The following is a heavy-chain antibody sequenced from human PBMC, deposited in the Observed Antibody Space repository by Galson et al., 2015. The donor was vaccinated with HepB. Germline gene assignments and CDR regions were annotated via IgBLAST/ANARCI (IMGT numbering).Heavy chain of an antibody. CDR3: ARSPGVLLWFRELLEFDY. Sequence: CAISGDSVSSNSAAWNWIRQSPSRGLEWLGRTYYRSKWYNDYAVSVKSRITINPDTSKNQFSLQLNSVTPEDTAVYYCARSPGVLLWFRELLEFDYWGQGTLVTVSS. D-gene: IGHD3-10*01. CDR2: TYYRSKWYN. J-gene: IGHJ4*02. CDR1: GDSVSSNSAA. V-gene: IGHV6-1*01.